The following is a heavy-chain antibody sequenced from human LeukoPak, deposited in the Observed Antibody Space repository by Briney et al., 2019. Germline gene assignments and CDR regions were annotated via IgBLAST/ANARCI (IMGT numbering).Heavy chain of an antibody. Sequence: PGGSLRLSCAASGFTFSSYSMNWVRQAPGKGLEWVSSISSSSSYIYYADSVKGRFTISRDNAKNSLYLQMNSLRAEDTAVYYCARVPEEQWLPDRWFDPWGQGTLVTVSS. J-gene: IGHJ5*02. CDR2: ISSSSSYI. V-gene: IGHV3-21*01. CDR1: GFTFSSYS. D-gene: IGHD6-19*01. CDR3: ARVPEEQWLPDRWFDP.